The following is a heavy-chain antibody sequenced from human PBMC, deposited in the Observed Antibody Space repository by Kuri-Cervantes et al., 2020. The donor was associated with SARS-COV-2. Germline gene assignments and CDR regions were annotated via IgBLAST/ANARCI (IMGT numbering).Heavy chain of an antibody. CDR1: GFTFSSYA. J-gene: IGHJ4*02. CDR2: ISHDGSNK. CDR3: ASWNYYGSGEGNYFDY. Sequence: GESLKISCAASGFTFSSYAMHWVRQAPGKGLEWVAVISHDGSNKYYADSVKGRFTISRDNSKNTLYLQMNSLRAEDTAVYYCASWNYYGSGEGNYFDYWGQGTLVTVSS. V-gene: IGHV3-30*01. D-gene: IGHD3-10*01.